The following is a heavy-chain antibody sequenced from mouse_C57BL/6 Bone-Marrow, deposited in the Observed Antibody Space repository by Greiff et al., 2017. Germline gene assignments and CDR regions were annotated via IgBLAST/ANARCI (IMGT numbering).Heavy chain of an antibody. J-gene: IGHJ2*01. CDR1: GFTFSDYG. CDR2: ISNLAYSI. D-gene: IGHD2-1*01. Sequence: EVQVVESGGGLVQPGGSLKLSCAASGFTFSDYGMAWVRQAPRKGPEWVAFISNLAYSIYYADTVKGRFTIARENAKNTLYLEMSRLRSEDTAMYYCAKHHNYYGSYFDYWGQGTTLTVSS. V-gene: IGHV5-15*01. CDR3: AKHHNYYGSYFDY.